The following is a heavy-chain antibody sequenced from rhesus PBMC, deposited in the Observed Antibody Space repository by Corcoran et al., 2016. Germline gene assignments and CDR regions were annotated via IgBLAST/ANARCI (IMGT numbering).Heavy chain of an antibody. D-gene: IGHD1-14*01. J-gene: IGHJ4*01. CDR1: GGSMSNGYYY. Sequence: QVQLQESGPGLVKPSETLSLTCAVSGGSMSNGYYYWSWIRQPPGKGLEWIGGIFTVRESNYYSPPLKSRVTSSKDMSKNHFSLKLTSVTAADTAAYYCARSGTTGIDFWGQGVLVTVSS. V-gene: IGHV4S12*01. CDR3: ARSGTTGIDF. CDR2: IFTVRESN.